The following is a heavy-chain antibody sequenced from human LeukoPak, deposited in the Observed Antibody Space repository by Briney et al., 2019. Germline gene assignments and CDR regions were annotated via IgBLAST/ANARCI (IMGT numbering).Heavy chain of an antibody. V-gene: IGHV4-31*03. CDR2: IHHSGST. CDR1: GGSISSGNYY. CDR3: ASYGSGSYRFDP. Sequence: PSETPSLTCTVSGGSISSGNYYWSWIRQHPGKGLEWIGYIHHSGSTYYNPSLKSRVIISVDTSKNQFSLKLNSVTAADTAVYYCASYGSGSYRFDPWGQGTLVTVSS. J-gene: IGHJ5*02. D-gene: IGHD3-10*01.